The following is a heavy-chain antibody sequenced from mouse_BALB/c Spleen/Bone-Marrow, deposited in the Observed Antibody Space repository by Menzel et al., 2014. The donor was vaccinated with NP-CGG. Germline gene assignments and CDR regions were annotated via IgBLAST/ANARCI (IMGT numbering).Heavy chain of an antibody. CDR1: GFNIKDTY. Sequence: VQLQQSGAELVKPGASVKLSCTASGFNIKDTYMHWVKQRPEQGLEWIGRIDPANGNTKYDPKFQGKATITADTSSNTAYLQLGSLTSEDTAVYYCARNGYYVYSYAMDYWGQGTSVTVSS. J-gene: IGHJ4*01. CDR2: IDPANGNT. CDR3: ARNGYYVYSYAMDY. V-gene: IGHV14-3*02. D-gene: IGHD2-3*01.